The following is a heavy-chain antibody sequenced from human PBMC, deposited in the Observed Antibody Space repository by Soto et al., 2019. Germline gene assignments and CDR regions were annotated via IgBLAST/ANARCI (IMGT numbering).Heavy chain of an antibody. D-gene: IGHD3-10*01. CDR3: ARGSVLWRQTKFDY. Sequence: SETLSLTCTVSGGSVSSGGYYWSWIRQHPGKGLEWIGYIYYSGSTYYNPSLKSRVTISVDTSKNQFSLKLSSVTAADTAVYYCARGSVLWRQTKFDYWGQGTLVTVSS. J-gene: IGHJ4*02. CDR1: GGSVSSGGYY. V-gene: IGHV4-31*03. CDR2: IYYSGST.